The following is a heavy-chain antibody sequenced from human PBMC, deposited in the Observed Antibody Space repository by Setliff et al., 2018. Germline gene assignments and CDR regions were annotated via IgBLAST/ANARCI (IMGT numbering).Heavy chain of an antibody. CDR1: EFTFSNYA. CDR3: ARGTGYSSGWSAVDY. Sequence: GGSLRLSCTASEFTFSNYAMHWVRQAPGKGLEWVAYIRFDGRDRYYGDSVKGRFTISRDNPKNTLYLQVNSLRAEDTAVYYCARGTGYSSGWSAVDYWGQGTLVTVSS. V-gene: IGHV3-30*02. D-gene: IGHD6-19*01. CDR2: IRFDGRDR. J-gene: IGHJ4*02.